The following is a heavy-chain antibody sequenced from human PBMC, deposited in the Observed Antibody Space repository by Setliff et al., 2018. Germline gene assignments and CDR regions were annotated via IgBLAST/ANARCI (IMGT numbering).Heavy chain of an antibody. D-gene: IGHD4-17*01. Sequence: GGSLRLSCAASTFPFSNYGVTWVRQAPGKGLEWVSATSWDGDATELAESVKGRFTISRDNGRNTLYLQMTSLGIDDTAFYYCAGARGDYVLDFWGQGTLVTVSS. J-gene: IGHJ4*02. CDR1: TFPFSNYG. CDR3: AGARGDYVLDF. V-gene: IGHV3-43*02. CDR2: TSWDGDAT.